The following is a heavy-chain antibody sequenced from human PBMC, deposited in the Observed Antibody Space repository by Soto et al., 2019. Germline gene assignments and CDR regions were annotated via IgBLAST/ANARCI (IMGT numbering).Heavy chain of an antibody. V-gene: IGHV3-7*03. Sequence: EVQLVESGGGLVQPGGSLRLSCAASGFSFSSYWMTWVRQAPGKGLEWVANIKEDGREKYYVASVKGRFTISRDNDKSLLYLQMDSLTPDDTAVYYCAGDGVRNGAYNGWLDPWGQGPLVTVSS. CDR1: GFSFSSYW. CDR3: AGDGVRNGAYNGWLDP. J-gene: IGHJ5*02. CDR2: IKEDGREK. D-gene: IGHD3-16*01.